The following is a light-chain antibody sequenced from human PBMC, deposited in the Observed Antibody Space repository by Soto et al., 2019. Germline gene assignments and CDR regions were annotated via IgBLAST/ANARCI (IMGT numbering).Light chain of an antibody. CDR2: FGS. CDR1: QILLYNNTYNY. J-gene: IGKJ5*01. V-gene: IGKV2-28*01. CDR3: MQALQSLT. Sequence: EIVMTQSPLTLPVTPGEPSSISFSSSQILLYNNTYNYLDWYVQKPGQSPQLLIYFGSNRAPGVHDRFSCSGSGTDFTLKINRVEAEDVGTYYCMQALQSLTFGQGTRLEIK.